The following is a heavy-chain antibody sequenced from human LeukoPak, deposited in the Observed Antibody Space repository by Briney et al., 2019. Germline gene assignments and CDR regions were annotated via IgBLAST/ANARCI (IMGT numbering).Heavy chain of an antibody. CDR2: ISWDGGST. J-gene: IGHJ4*02. D-gene: IGHD2-21*02. V-gene: IGHV3-43*01. CDR1: GFTFDDYT. Sequence: GGSLRLSCAASGFTFDDYTMHWVRQAPGKGLEWVSLISWDGGSTYYADSVKGRFTISRDNSKNSLYLQMNSLRTEDTALYYCAKDQHRYCGGDCSPNYWGQGTLVTVSS. CDR3: AKDQHRYCGGDCSPNY.